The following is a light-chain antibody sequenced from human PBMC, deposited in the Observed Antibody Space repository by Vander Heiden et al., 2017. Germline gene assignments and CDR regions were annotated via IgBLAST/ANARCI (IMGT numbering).Light chain of an antibody. J-gene: IGKJ3*01. CDR3: QQYGSSPSFT. V-gene: IGKV3-20*01. Sequence: EIVLPPSPGTLSLSPGERATLSCRASQSVSSSYLAWYQQKPGQAPRLLIYGASSRATGIPDRFSGSGSGTDFTLTISRREPEDFAVYYCQQYGSSPSFTFGHGTKVDIK. CDR1: QSVSSSY. CDR2: GAS.